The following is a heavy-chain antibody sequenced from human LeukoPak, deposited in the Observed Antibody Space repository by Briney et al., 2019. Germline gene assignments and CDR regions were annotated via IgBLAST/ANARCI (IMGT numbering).Heavy chain of an antibody. Sequence: GGSLRLSCAASGFTLSSYWMHWVRHAPGKGLVWVSRINGDGSSTPYANSVKGRFTISRDNAKTTLYLQMHSLRADDTAVYYCARGSTSGWPDYFDYWGQGSVVTVSS. CDR2: INGDGSST. CDR3: ARGSTSGWPDYFDY. CDR1: GFTLSSYW. D-gene: IGHD6-19*01. V-gene: IGHV3-74*01. J-gene: IGHJ4*02.